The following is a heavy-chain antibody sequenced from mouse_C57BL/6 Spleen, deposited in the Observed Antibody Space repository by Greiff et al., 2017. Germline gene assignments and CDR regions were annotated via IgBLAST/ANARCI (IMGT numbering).Heavy chain of an antibody. CDR1: GYTFTDYY. Sequence: EVQLQQSGPVLVKPGASVKMSCKASGYTFTDYYMNWVKQSHGKSLEWIGVINPYNGGTSYNQKFKGKATLTVDKSSSTAYMELNSLTSEDSAVYYCARTTTVVAGDYWGQGTSVTVSS. J-gene: IGHJ4*01. V-gene: IGHV1-19*01. D-gene: IGHD1-1*01. CDR2: INPYNGGT. CDR3: ARTTTVVAGDY.